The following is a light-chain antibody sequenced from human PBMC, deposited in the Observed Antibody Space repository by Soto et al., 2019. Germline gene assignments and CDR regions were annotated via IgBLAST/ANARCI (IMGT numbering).Light chain of an antibody. CDR2: EVS. CDR1: SSDVGGYNY. CDR3: SSYTSSSTRLYV. Sequence: QSARTQPASVSGSPGQSITISCTGTSSDVGGYNYVSWYQQHPGKAPKLMIYEVSNRPSGVSNRFSGSKSGNTASLTISGLQAEDEADYYCSSYTSSSTRLYVFGTGTKLTVL. V-gene: IGLV2-14*01. J-gene: IGLJ1*01.